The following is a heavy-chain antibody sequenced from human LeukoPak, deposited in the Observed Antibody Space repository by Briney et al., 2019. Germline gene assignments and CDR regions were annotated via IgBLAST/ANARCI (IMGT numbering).Heavy chain of an antibody. CDR2: IYYSGST. CDR1: GRSISSHY. Sequence: PSETLSLTCTVYGRSISSHYWSWIRQPPGKGLEWIWYIYYSGSTNYNPSLKSRVTISVDTSKNQFSLKLSSVTAADTAVYYCARGDYYDSSGYYFTRGFDPWGQGTLVTVSS. V-gene: IGHV4-59*11. J-gene: IGHJ5*02. CDR3: ARGDYYDSSGYYFTRGFDP. D-gene: IGHD3-22*01.